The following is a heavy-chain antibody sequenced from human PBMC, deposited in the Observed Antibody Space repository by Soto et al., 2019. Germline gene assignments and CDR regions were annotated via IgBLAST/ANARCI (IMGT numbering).Heavy chain of an antibody. CDR2: ITLSSSST. D-gene: IGHD6-13*01. CDR1: EYTFTTYS. Sequence: QVQLVQSGAEVKKPGASVKVSCKASEYTFTTYSLHWVRQAPGQGLEWMGIITLSSSSTSDAQKFQSRDTLIRDTSTSTFYMELSSLRSEDTGVYYCARDLYSSSWYVRAFDMWGQGTKVIVSS. CDR3: ARDLYSSSWYVRAFDM. V-gene: IGHV1-46*03. J-gene: IGHJ3*02.